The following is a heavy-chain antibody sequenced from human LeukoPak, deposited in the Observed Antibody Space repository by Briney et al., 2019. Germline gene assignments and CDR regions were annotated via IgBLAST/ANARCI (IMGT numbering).Heavy chain of an antibody. CDR3: ARGVPAARPFYMDV. Sequence: GASLKVSCKASGYTFTGYYMHCVRQAPGQRLEWLGWINPSSGGTNYAQKFQGRVTMTRDTSISTAYMELSSLRSEDTAVYYCARGVPAARPFYMDVWGKGTTVTVSS. V-gene: IGHV1-2*02. CDR1: GYTFTGYY. D-gene: IGHD6-6*01. CDR2: INPSSGGT. J-gene: IGHJ6*03.